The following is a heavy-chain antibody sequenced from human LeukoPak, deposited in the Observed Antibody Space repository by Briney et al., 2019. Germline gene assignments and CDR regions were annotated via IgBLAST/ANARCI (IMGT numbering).Heavy chain of an antibody. CDR2: IYYSRST. CDR1: GGSISSSSYY. CDR3: ARLWEPYSHDY. D-gene: IGHD1-26*01. J-gene: IGHJ4*02. V-gene: IGHV4-39*01. Sequence: SETLSLTCTVSGGSISSSSYYWGWIRQPPGKGLEWIGSIYYSRSTYYNPSLKSRVTISVDTSKNQFPLKLSSVTAADTAVYYCARLWEPYSHDYWGQGTLVTVSS.